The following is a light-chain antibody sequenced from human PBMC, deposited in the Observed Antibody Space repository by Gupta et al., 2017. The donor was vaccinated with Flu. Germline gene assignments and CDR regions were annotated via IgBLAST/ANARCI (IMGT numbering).Light chain of an antibody. CDR1: CSDIGGSNY. CDR2: DVS. J-gene: IGLJ3*02. CDR3: TSDTSTSTWV. Sequence: QSALAQPASAAGSPVRSITICCTGTCSDIGGSNYVSLYHQHPGKAHKLMIYDVSNRPAGVATRFSGSKSGNTASLTISGLQPEDDADYYYTSDTSTSTWVFGGGTKLTVL. V-gene: IGLV2-14*01.